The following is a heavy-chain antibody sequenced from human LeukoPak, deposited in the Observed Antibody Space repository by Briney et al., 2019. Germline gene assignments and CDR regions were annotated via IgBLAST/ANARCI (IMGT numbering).Heavy chain of an antibody. CDR3: ARGGTRFRAYPFDY. D-gene: IGHD1-14*01. CDR1: GYTFTSYD. J-gene: IGHJ4*02. Sequence: GASVKVSCKASGYTFTSYDINWVRQATGQRLEWMGWMNPNSGNTGYAQKFQGRVTRTRNTSISTAYMELSSLRSEDTAVYYCARGGTRFRAYPFDYWGQGTLVTVSS. V-gene: IGHV1-8*01. CDR2: MNPNSGNT.